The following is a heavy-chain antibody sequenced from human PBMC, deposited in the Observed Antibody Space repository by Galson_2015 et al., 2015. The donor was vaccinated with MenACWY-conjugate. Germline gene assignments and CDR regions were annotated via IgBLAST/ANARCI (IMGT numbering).Heavy chain of an antibody. Sequence: QSGAEVKKPGESLKISCQGSGYSFTNYWIAWVRQMPGKGLEWVGLINPVDSNIRYSPSFQGQVTISADESISTAYLQWSSLQASDTAMYYCARHPPGGRGMDVWGQGTTVTVSS. CDR1: GYSFTNYW. J-gene: IGHJ6*02. D-gene: IGHD1-26*01. CDR3: ARHPPGGRGMDV. CDR2: INPVDSNI. V-gene: IGHV5-51*01.